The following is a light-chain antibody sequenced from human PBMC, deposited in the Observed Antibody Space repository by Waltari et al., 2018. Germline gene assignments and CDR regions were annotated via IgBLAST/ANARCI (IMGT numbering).Light chain of an antibody. CDR2: STN. CDR1: SASVSTSYY. J-gene: IGLJ1*01. CDR3: VLYMGSGIHV. Sequence: QTVVTQEPSFSVSPGGTVTLTCGLSSASVSTSYYPSWYQQIPGQAPRTLMYSTNPRSSGVPDRFSGSILGNKAALTITGAQADDECDYYCVLYMGSGIHVFGTGTKVTVL. V-gene: IGLV8-61*01.